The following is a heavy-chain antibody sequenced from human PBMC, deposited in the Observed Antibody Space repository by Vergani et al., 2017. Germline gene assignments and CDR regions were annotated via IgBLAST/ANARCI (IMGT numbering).Heavy chain of an antibody. Sequence: QVQLQQWGAGLLKPSKTLSLTCAVYGGSFSGYYWSWIRQPPGKGLEWIGEINHSGSTNYNPSLKSRVTISVDTSKNQFSLKLSSVTAAYTAVYYRARAQFYDYVCVSYRYSSPPFSFDYWGQGTLVTVSS. CDR1: GGSFSGYY. CDR2: INHSGST. D-gene: IGHD3-16*02. CDR3: ARAQFYDYVCVSYRYSSPPFSFDY. V-gene: IGHV4-34*01. J-gene: IGHJ4*02.